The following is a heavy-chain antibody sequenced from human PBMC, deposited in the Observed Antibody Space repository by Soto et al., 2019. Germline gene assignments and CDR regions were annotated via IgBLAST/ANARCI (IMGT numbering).Heavy chain of an antibody. CDR2: IYTSGST. D-gene: IGHD6-13*01. CDR1: GGSISSYY. CDR3: ARDSYLGRSSIAAPEYYYYGMDV. Sequence: NPSETLSLTCTVSGGSISSYYWSWIRQPAGKGLEWIGRIYTSGSTNYNPSLRSRVTMSVDTSKNQFSLKLSSVTAADTAVYYCARDSYLGRSSIAAPEYYYYGMDVWGQGTTVTVSS. J-gene: IGHJ6*02. V-gene: IGHV4-4*07.